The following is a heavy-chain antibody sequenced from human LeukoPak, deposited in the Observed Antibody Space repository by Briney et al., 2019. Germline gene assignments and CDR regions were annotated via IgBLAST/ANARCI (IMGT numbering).Heavy chain of an antibody. D-gene: IGHD3-10*01. Sequence: ASVKVSCKASGYTFTGYYMHWVRQAPGQGLEWMGWINPNSGGTNYAQKFQGRVTMTRDTSISTAYMELSRLRSDGTAVYYCARDDHYYGSGSDWGQGTLVTVSS. CDR2: INPNSGGT. CDR1: GYTFTGYY. CDR3: ARDDHYYGSGSD. J-gene: IGHJ4*02. V-gene: IGHV1-2*02.